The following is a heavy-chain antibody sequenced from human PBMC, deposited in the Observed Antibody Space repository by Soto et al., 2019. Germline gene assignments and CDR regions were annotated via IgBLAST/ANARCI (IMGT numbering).Heavy chain of an antibody. Sequence: SETLSLTCTVSGGSISSYYWSWIRQPPGKGLEWIGYIYYSGSTNYNPSLKSRVTISVDTSKNQFSLKLSSVTAADTAVYYCARDSSSSWYDAGNFYYYYYMDVWGKGTTVTVSS. J-gene: IGHJ6*03. CDR3: ARDSSSSWYDAGNFYYYYYMDV. V-gene: IGHV4-59*01. CDR1: GGSISSYY. D-gene: IGHD6-13*01. CDR2: IYYSGST.